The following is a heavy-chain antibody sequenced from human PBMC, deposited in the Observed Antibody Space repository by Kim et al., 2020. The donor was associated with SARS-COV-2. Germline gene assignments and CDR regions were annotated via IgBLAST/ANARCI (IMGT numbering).Heavy chain of an antibody. CDR3: ASRRPAATFDP. V-gene: IGHV1-8*01. D-gene: IGHD2-2*01. J-gene: IGHJ5*02. Sequence: TGYEQTFQGRVTITRNTSISTAYMELSSLRAEDTAVYYCASRRPAATFDPWGQGTLVTVSS. CDR2: T.